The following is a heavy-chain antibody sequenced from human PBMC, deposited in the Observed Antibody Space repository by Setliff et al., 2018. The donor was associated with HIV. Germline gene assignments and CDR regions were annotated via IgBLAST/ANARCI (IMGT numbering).Heavy chain of an antibody. CDR1: GPSINIHY. Sequence: PSETLSLTCTVSGPSINIHYWSWIRQSPGKAFEWIGYIYSTGSTNYNPSLQGRVTISTVASRNQFSLKVTSVTAADTAVYYCAKGAGFYGDYTFDHWGQGRQVTVSS. CDR2: IYSTGST. V-gene: IGHV4-59*11. J-gene: IGHJ4*02. CDR3: AKGAGFYGDYTFDH. D-gene: IGHD4-17*01.